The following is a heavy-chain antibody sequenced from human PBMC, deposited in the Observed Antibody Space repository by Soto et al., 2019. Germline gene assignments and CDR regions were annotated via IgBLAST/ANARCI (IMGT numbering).Heavy chain of an antibody. J-gene: IGHJ4*02. CDR1: GFTFIIYA. CDR3: AKFGMATHKRSPPYHIDY. V-gene: IGHV3-23*01. Sequence: GGSLRLSFAASGFTFIIYAMSWGPQSPGKALDWVSSISGSGGVTYYADSVKGRFTFSRDNSTNMLHLQMNSLREEDTAAYYCAKFGMATHKRSPPYHIDYWGQGDLVTVSS. CDR2: ISGSGGVT. D-gene: IGHD3-16*01.